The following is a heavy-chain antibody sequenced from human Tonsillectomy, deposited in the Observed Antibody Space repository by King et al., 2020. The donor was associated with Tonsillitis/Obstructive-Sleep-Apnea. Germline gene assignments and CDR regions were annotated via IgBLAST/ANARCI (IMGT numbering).Heavy chain of an antibody. J-gene: IGHJ6*02. Sequence: VQLVESGGGEVQPGRSLRLSCAASGFTFDSYAMHWVRQAPGKGLEWVAVISYDGSHKFYADSVKGRFTVSRDNSKNTLYVQMKLLRPEDTAVYYCARAPSIAAATIDYYYGMDVWGRGTTVTVSS. CDR2: ISYDGSHK. CDR1: GFTFDSYA. CDR3: ARAPSIAAATIDYYYGMDV. V-gene: IGHV3-30*04. D-gene: IGHD6-13*01.